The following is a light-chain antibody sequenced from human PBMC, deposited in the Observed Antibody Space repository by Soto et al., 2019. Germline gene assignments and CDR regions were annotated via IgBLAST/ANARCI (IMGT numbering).Light chain of an antibody. V-gene: IGKV1-5*01. CDR2: DAS. CDR1: QSISSW. J-gene: IGKJ1*01. Sequence: DVQRSQAPSSLSAWVADQATITCRASQSISSWLAWYQQKPGKAPKLLIYDASTLQSGVPSRYSGSGSRTEFTLTIRHLQPDDFATYSCQHYHSYSAAFGQGTKVDIK. CDR3: QHYHSYSAA.